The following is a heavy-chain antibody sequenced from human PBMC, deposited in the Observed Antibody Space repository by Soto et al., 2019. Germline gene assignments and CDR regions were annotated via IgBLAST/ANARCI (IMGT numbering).Heavy chain of an antibody. CDR2: IYPGDSDT. D-gene: IGHD3-22*01. CDR1: GYSFTSYW. V-gene: IGHV5-51*01. J-gene: IGHJ3*02. Sequence: PGESLKISCKGSGYSFTSYWIGWVRQMPGKGLEWMGIIYPGDSDTRYSSSFQGQVTISADKSISTAYLQWSSLKASDTAMYYCARPQTYYYDSSGYQLAFDIWGQGTMVTVSS. CDR3: ARPQTYYYDSSGYQLAFDI.